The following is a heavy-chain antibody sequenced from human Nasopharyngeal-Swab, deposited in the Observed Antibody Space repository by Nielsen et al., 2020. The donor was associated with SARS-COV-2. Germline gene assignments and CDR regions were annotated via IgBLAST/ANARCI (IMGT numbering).Heavy chain of an antibody. CDR3: ARGYNWTRGFVSRGFDY. CDR1: GGSISSSNW. V-gene: IGHV4-4*02. J-gene: IGHJ4*02. Sequence: SETLSLTCAVSGGSISSSNWWSWVRQPPGKGLEWIGEINHSGSTNYNPSLKSRVTISVDTSKNQFSLKLSSVTAADTAVYYCARGYNWTRGFVSRGFDYWGQGTLVTVSS. CDR2: INHSGST. D-gene: IGHD1-20*01.